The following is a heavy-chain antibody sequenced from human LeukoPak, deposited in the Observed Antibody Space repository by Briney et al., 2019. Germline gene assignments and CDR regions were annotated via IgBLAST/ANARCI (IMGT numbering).Heavy chain of an antibody. J-gene: IGHJ5*02. Sequence: SGTLSLTCAVSGGSISRSDWWSWVRQSPGKGLEWIGEIFHSGSTKYNPSLKSRVTISVDKSKNQFSLNLTSVTAADTAVYYCARTGYCSGGSCYGGWFDPWGQGTLVSVSS. CDR3: ARTGYCSGGSCYGGWFDP. V-gene: IGHV4-4*02. CDR1: GGSISRSDW. CDR2: IFHSGST. D-gene: IGHD2-15*01.